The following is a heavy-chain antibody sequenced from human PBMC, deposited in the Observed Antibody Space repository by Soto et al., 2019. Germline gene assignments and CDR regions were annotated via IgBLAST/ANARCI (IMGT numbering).Heavy chain of an antibody. Sequence: VQRLESGGGLVQPGGSLRLSCAASGFTFSSYAMSWVRQAPGKGLECVAAISGSGGSTYYADSVKGRFTISRDNSKNTWYVQRKSLRADDTAVYYCEKDQWAGYDGSGLYFDYWGQGTLVTVSS. CDR1: GFTFSSYA. V-gene: IGHV3-23*01. CDR3: EKDQWAGYDGSGLYFDY. CDR2: ISGSGGST. J-gene: IGHJ4*02. D-gene: IGHD3-22*01.